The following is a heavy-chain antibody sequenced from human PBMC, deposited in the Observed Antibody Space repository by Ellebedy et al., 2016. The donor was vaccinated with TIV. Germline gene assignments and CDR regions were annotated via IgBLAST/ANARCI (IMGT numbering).Heavy chain of an antibody. V-gene: IGHV5-51*01. Sequence: GESLKISCKGSGYSFTSYWIGWVRQMPGKGLEWMGIIYPGDSDTRYSPSFQGQVTISADKSISTAYLQWSSLKASDTAMYYCARTYSSSWWVQGAFDIWGQGTMVTVSS. CDR3: ARTYSSSWWVQGAFDI. J-gene: IGHJ3*02. D-gene: IGHD6-13*01. CDR2: IYPGDSDT. CDR1: GYSFTSYW.